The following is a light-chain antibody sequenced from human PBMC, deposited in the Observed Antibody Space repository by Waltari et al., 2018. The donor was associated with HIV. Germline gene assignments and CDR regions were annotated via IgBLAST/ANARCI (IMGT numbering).Light chain of an antibody. CDR1: SSDVGGYNY. V-gene: IGLV2-14*01. CDR2: EVT. CDR3: CSYTSTTTSIL. J-gene: IGLJ2*01. Sequence: QSALTQPASVSGSPGPSITISCTGTSSDVGGYNYVSWYQQHPGNVPKLLIYEVTKRPSGVSNRFSGSKSGNTASLTISGLQAEDEAAYYCCSYTSTTTSILFAGGTKLTVL.